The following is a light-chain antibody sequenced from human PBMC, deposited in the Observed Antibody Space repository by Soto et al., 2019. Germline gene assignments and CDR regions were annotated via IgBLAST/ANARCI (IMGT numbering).Light chain of an antibody. J-gene: IGKJ1*01. V-gene: IGKV3-20*01. CDR3: QQYASSPWT. CDR2: GAS. Sequence: EIVLIQSPATMSLSPGERATVSCWASQTIGVNSLAWYQQKPGQAPRLVIYGASGRATGIPVRFSGSGSGTDFTLTISRLEPEDFAVYYCQQYASSPWTFGQRTKADIK. CDR1: QTIGVNS.